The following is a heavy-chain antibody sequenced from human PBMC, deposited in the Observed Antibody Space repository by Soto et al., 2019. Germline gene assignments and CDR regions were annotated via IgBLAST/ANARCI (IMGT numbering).Heavy chain of an antibody. J-gene: IGHJ4*02. CDR3: ARDQTTYLFES. Sequence: QVQLVQSGPEVKKPGASVKISCEASGNIFTSYYIHWVRQAPGQGLQWMGIFDPSGAGTNYAHKFEGRVTMTWDTSTSTVYLELRSLTSEDTAVYYCARDQTTYLFESWGQGTLVIVSS. D-gene: IGHD1-1*01. V-gene: IGHV1-46*01. CDR2: FDPSGAGT. CDR1: GNIFTSYY.